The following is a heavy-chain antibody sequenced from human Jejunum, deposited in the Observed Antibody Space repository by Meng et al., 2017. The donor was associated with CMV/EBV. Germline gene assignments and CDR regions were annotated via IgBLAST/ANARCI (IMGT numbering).Heavy chain of an antibody. D-gene: IGHD2-2*01. CDR2: IHNSGST. V-gene: IGHV4-31*02. CDR3: AREACTTTSCSYDY. Sequence: GGSISSGGYYWSWIRQHPGKGLEWIGYIHNSGSTHSNPSLASRVTMSVDTSKNQFSLKLSSVIAADTAVYYCAREACTTTSCSYDYWGQGALVTVSS. CDR1: GGSISSGGYY. J-gene: IGHJ4*02.